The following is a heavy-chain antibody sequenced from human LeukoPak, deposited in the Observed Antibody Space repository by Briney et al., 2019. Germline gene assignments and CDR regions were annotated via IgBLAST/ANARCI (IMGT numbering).Heavy chain of an antibody. CDR1: GYTFTSYD. J-gene: IGHJ6*03. CDR2: MNPNSGNT. Sequence: ASVKVSCKASGYTFTSYDINWVRQATGQGLEWMGWMNPNSGNTGYAQKFQGRVTITRNTSISTAYMELSSLRSEDTAVYYCARESPGYYYYYMDVGDKGTTVTVSS. V-gene: IGHV1-8*03. CDR3: ARESPGYYYYYMDV.